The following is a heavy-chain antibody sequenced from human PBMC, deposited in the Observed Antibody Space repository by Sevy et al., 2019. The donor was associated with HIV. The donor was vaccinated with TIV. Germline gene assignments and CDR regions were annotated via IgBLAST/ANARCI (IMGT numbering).Heavy chain of an antibody. D-gene: IGHD3-3*01. CDR2: ISSSSSTI. CDR1: GFTFSSYS. CDR3: ARAQVFGVVRPYCYYMDV. J-gene: IGHJ6*03. V-gene: IGHV3-48*01. Sequence: GGSLRLSCAASGFTFSSYSMNWVRQAPGKGLEWVSYISSSSSTIYYADSVKGRFTISRDNAKNSLYLQIHSLRAEDTAVYYCARAQVFGVVRPYCYYMDVWGKGTTVTVSS.